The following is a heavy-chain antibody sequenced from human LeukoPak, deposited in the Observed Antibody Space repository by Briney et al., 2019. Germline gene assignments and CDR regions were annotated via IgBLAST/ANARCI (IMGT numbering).Heavy chain of an antibody. J-gene: IGHJ4*02. Sequence: GGSLRLSCAASGFTFCSHVIHWGRQAPGKGLEWVAVTSYDGSNKYYADSVKGRFTISRDHSKNTLYLQMNSLRAEDTAVYYCAKDTEGYYDSSGYADYWGQGTLVTVSS. CDR2: TSYDGSNK. CDR3: AKDTEGYYDSSGYADY. CDR1: GFTFCSHV. V-gene: IGHV3-30*18. D-gene: IGHD3-22*01.